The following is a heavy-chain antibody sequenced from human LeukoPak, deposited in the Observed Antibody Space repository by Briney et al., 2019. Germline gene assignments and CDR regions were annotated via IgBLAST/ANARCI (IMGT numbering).Heavy chain of an antibody. CDR3: ARGPGSRNSYYMDV. V-gene: IGHV4-34*01. CDR1: GGSFSGNY. J-gene: IGHJ6*03. Sequence: SETLSLTCAVYGGSFSGNYWSWIRQPPGKGLEWIGEINHSGSTNYNPSLKSRVTISVDRSKNQFSLKLNSVTAADTAVYYCARGPGSRNSYYMDVWGKGTTVTVSS. CDR2: INHSGST. D-gene: IGHD2-15*01.